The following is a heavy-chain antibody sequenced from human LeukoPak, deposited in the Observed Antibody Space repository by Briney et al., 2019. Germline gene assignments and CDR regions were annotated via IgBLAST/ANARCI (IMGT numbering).Heavy chain of an antibody. CDR1: GGSISSYY. Sequence: SETLSLTCTVSGGSISSYYWSWIRQPPGKGLEWIGYIHYSGSTNYNPSLKSRVTISVDTSKNQFSLKLSSVTAADTAVYYCARGDYDIEFNFDYWGQGTLVTVSS. CDR2: IHYSGST. J-gene: IGHJ4*02. CDR3: ARGDYDIEFNFDY. V-gene: IGHV4-59*08. D-gene: IGHD3-22*01.